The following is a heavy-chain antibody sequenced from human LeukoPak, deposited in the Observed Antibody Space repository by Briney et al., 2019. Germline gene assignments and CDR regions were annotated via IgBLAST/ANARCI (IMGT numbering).Heavy chain of an antibody. D-gene: IGHD3-16*02. V-gene: IGHV3-7*01. CDR2: IKQDESEK. CDR1: GGSISSNW. J-gene: IGHJ4*02. CDR3: AVGGGFLVNY. Sequence: ETLSLTCAVSGGSISSNWWSWFRQAPGKGLEWVANIKQDESEKYYVDSVKGRFAISRDNAKNSLYLQMNSLRAEDTAVYYCAVGGGFLVNYWGQGTPVTVSS.